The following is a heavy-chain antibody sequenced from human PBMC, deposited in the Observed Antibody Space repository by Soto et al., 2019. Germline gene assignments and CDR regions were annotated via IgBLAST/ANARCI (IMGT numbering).Heavy chain of an antibody. V-gene: IGHV4-31*03. Sequence: PSETLSLTCTVSGGSISSGGYYWSWIRQHPGKGLEWIGYIYYSGSTYYNPSLKSRVTISVDTSKNQFSLKLSSVTAADTAVYYCARERRSYGSVWGQGTLVTVPQ. J-gene: IGHJ4*02. D-gene: IGHD5-18*01. CDR2: IYYSGST. CDR1: GGSISSGGYY. CDR3: ARERRSYGSV.